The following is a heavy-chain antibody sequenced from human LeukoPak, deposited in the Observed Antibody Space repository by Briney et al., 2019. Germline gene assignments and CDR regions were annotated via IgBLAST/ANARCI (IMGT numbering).Heavy chain of an antibody. CDR3: AREDTALVIAY. CDR1: GFTFSSYG. J-gene: IGHJ4*02. V-gene: IGHV3-30*03. CDR2: ISYDGSNK. D-gene: IGHD5-18*01. Sequence: HPGGSLRLSCAASGFTFSSYGMHWVRQAPGKGLEWVAVISYDGSNKYYTDSVKGRFTISRDNSKNTLYLQMNSLRVEDTAVYYCAREDTALVIAYWGQGTLVTVSS.